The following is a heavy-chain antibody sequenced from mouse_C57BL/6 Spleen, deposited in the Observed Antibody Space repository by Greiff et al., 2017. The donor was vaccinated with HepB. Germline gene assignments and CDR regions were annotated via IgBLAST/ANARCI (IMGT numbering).Heavy chain of an antibody. CDR2: INYDGSST. J-gene: IGHJ4*01. V-gene: IGHV5-16*01. D-gene: IGHD1-1*01. CDR3: ARYHYYGSIYDYAMDY. Sequence: EVKLVESEGGLVQPGSSMKLSCTASGFTFSDYYMAWVRQVPEKGLEWVANINYDGSSTYYLDSLKSRFIISRDNAKNILYLQMSSLKSEDTATYYCARYHYYGSIYDYAMDYWGQGTSVTVSS. CDR1: GFTFSDYY.